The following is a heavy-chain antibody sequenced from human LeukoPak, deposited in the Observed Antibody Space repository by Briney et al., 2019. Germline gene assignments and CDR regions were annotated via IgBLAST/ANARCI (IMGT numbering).Heavy chain of an antibody. CDR3: ARGDIVATIGGSFDY. CDR2: ISAYNGNT. D-gene: IGHD5-12*01. J-gene: IGHJ4*02. V-gene: IGHV1-18*01. Sequence: ASVKVSCKASGYTFTSYGISWVRQAPGQGLEWMGWISAYNGNTNYAQKLQGRVTMTRDMSTSTVYMELSSLRSEDTAVYYCARGDIVATIGGSFDYWSQGTLVTVSS. CDR1: GYTFTSYG.